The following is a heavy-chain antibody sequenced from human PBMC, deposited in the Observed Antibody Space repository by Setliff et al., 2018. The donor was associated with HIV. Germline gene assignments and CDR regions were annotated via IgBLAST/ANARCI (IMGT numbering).Heavy chain of an antibody. CDR1: GGSISTNSDH. CDR2: IAYSANT. V-gene: IGHV4-39*07. Sequence: PSETLSLTCNVSGGSISTNSDHWGGIRQPPGKGLEWIGSIAYSANTYYHPSLQSRVTISLDMSKNQFSLKLSSVTAADTAVYYCATMTANWFDPWGQGTLVTVSS. J-gene: IGHJ5*02. D-gene: IGHD2-21*02. CDR3: ATMTANWFDP.